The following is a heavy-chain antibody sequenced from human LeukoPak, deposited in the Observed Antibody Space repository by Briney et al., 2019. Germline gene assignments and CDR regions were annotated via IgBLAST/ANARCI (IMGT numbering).Heavy chain of an antibody. V-gene: IGHV3-66*01. CDR3: AREGRFLEWLSHLDY. D-gene: IGHD3-3*01. CDR2: IYSGGST. Sequence: GGSLRLSCAASGFTVSSNYMSWVRQAPGKGLEWVSVIYSGGSTYYADSVKGRFTISRDNSKNTLYLQMNSLRAEDTAVYYCAREGRFLEWLSHLDYWGQGTLVTVSS. J-gene: IGHJ4*02. CDR1: GFTVSSNY.